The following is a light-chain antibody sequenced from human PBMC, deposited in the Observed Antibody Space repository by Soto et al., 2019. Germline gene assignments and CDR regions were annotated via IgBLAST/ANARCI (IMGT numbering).Light chain of an antibody. CDR1: QSISIW. J-gene: IGKJ1*01. Sequence: DIQMTQSPSTLSASVGVRVTITCRASQSISIWLAWYQQKPGKAPKLLIYKSSTLESGVPSRVSGSESGTEFTLTISSLQPDDFATYYCQQYNIYSETFGQGTKVEAK. CDR2: KSS. CDR3: QQYNIYSET. V-gene: IGKV1-5*03.